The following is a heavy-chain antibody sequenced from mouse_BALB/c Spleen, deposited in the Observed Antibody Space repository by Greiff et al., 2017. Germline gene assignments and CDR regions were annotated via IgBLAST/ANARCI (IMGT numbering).Heavy chain of an antibody. CDR3: TRANWERYFDY. CDR2: IYPGNSDT. D-gene: IGHD4-1*01. J-gene: IGHJ2*01. Sequence: VHVKQSGTVLARPGASVKMSCKASGYTFTSYWMHWVKQRPGQGLEWIGAIYPGNSDTSYNQKFKGKAKLTVDTSTSTAYMELSSLTNEDSAVFYCTRANWERYFDYWGQGTTLTVSS. V-gene: IGHV1-5*01. CDR1: GYTFTSYW.